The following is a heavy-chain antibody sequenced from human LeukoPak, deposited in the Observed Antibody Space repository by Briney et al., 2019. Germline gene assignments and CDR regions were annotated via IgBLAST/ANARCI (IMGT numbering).Heavy chain of an antibody. V-gene: IGHV1-2*02. CDR1: GYTFTDYY. CDR3: ARVHSGDGYHFNY. Sequence: ASVKVSCKASGYTFTDYYVNWVRQAPGQGLEWVGWINPTSGGTSYAQKFQGRVTLTRDTSINTAYMDLSSLRYDDTAINFCARVHSGDGYHFNYWGQGTLVAVSS. D-gene: IGHD2-21*01. CDR2: INPTSGGT. J-gene: IGHJ4*02.